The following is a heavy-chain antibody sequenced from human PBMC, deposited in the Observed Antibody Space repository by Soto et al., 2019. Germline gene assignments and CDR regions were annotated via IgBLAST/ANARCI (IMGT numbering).Heavy chain of an antibody. CDR1: GVSISSSY. CDR2: IYYTGTT. CDR3: ARGGNRYSNTASGVGGFDF. V-gene: IGHV4-59*01. J-gene: IGHJ4*02. D-gene: IGHD5-12*01. Sequence: PSETLSLTCTVSGVSISSSYWSWIRQSPGTGLEWIGYIYYTGTTNYNPSLKRRVTISLDTAKNQFSLNVNSLTTADTAVYFCARGGNRYSNTASGVGGFDFWGQGTLVTVSP.